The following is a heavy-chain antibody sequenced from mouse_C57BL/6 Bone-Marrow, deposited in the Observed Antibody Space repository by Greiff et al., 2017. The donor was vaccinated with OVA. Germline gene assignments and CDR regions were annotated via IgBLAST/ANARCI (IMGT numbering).Heavy chain of an antibody. D-gene: IGHD2-1*01. Sequence: EVQLQQSGAELVRPGASVKLSCTASGFNIKDDYMHWVKQRPEQGLEWIGWIDPENGDTEYASKFQGKATITADTSSNTPYLQLSSLTSEDTAVYYCTDGNLWYFDVWGTGTTVTVSS. CDR1: GFNIKDDY. J-gene: IGHJ1*03. CDR2: IDPENGDT. CDR3: TDGNLWYFDV. V-gene: IGHV14-4*01.